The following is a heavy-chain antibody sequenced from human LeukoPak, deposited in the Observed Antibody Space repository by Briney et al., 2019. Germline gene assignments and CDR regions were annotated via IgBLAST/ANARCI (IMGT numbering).Heavy chain of an antibody. D-gene: IGHD6-19*01. CDR2: IYYSGST. Sequence: TSETLSLTCTVSGGSISSSSYYWGWIRQPPGKGLEWIGSIYYSGSTYYNPSLKSRVTISVDTSKNQFSLKLSSVTAADTAVYYCACSSGWYKNYFDYWGQGTLVTVSS. J-gene: IGHJ4*02. V-gene: IGHV4-39*01. CDR3: ACSSGWYKNYFDY. CDR1: GGSISSSSYY.